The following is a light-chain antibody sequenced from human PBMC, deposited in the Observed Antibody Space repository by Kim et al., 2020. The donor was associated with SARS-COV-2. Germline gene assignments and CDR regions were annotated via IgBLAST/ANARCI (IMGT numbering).Light chain of an antibody. CDR1: QSIININ. CDR3: QHYGDSLFT. V-gene: IGKV3-20*01. CDR2: GTS. J-gene: IGKJ3*01. Sequence: SPGERATLSCRASQSIININCAWDQQKPGQAPRLLIYGTSNRAAGIPDRFSGSGSGTDFTLTISRLEPEDFAMYYCQHYGDSLFTFGPGTKVDIK.